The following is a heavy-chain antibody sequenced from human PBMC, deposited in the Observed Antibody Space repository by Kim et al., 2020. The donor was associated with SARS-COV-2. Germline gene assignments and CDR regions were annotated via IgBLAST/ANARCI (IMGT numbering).Heavy chain of an antibody. CDR3: ARDLVSSSWTPEHYYYRDV. Sequence: GRVTISRDNAKNSLYLQMNSLRAEDTAVYYCARDLVSSSWTPEHYYYRDVWGKGTTVTVSS. J-gene: IGHJ6*03. D-gene: IGHD6-13*01. V-gene: IGHV3-11*06.